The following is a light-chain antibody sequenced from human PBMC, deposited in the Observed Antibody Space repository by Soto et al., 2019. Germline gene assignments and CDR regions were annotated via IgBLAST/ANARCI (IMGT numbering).Light chain of an antibody. Sequence: SYELTQPPSVSVAPGKTARITCGGNNIGSKSVHWYQQKPGQAPVLVIYNDYARPSGIPERFSGSNSGNTATLTISRVEAGDEADYYCQVWDTVSDHVVFGGGTKVTVL. V-gene: IGLV3-21*04. J-gene: IGLJ2*01. CDR3: QVWDTVSDHVV. CDR1: NIGSKS. CDR2: NDY.